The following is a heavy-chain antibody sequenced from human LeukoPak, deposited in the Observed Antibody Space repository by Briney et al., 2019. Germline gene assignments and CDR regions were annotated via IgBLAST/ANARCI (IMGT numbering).Heavy chain of an antibody. CDR1: GFTFSSFS. CDR3: AKDPRASFGGQQLATRPVNTFDY. J-gene: IGHJ4*02. D-gene: IGHD6-13*01. CDR2: ISSSSTYI. V-gene: IGHV3-21*01. Sequence: GGSLRLSCAASGFTFSSFSMNWVRQAPGKGLEWVSSISSSSTYIYYADSVKGRFTISRDNSKNTLYLQMNSLRAEDTAVYYCAKDPRASFGGQQLATRPVNTFDYWGQGTLVTVSS.